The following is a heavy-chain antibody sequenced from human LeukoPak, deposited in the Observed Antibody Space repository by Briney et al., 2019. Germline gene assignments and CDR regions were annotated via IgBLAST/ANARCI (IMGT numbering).Heavy chain of an antibody. CDR2: IYYSGST. D-gene: IGHD3-3*01. J-gene: IGHJ4*02. V-gene: IGHV4-59*01. Sequence: SETLSLTCTVSDGSISSYYWSWIRQPPGKGLEWIGYIYYSGSTNYNPSPKSRVTISVDTSKNQFSLKLSSVTAADTAVYYCAAIRFLEWFISDWGQGTLVTVSS. CDR3: AAIRFLEWFISD. CDR1: DGSISSYY.